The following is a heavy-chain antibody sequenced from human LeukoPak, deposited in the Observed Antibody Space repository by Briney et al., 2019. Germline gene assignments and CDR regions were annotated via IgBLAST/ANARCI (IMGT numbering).Heavy chain of an antibody. CDR3: ARVRSSGYYFGAFDI. D-gene: IGHD3-22*01. J-gene: IGHJ3*02. V-gene: IGHV1-69*05. CDR2: IIPIFGTA. Sequence: GASVKVSCKASGGTFSSYAISWVRQAPGQGLEWMGRIIPIFGTANYAQKFQGRVTITTDESTSTAYMELSSLRSEDTAVYYCARVRSSGYYFGAFDIWGQGTMVTVSS. CDR1: GGTFSSYA.